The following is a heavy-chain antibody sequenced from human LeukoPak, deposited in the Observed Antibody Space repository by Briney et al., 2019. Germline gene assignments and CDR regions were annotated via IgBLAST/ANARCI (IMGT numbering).Heavy chain of an antibody. V-gene: IGHV4-39*01. CDR1: GGSISSSSYY. J-gene: IGHJ5*02. D-gene: IGHD6-19*01. Sequence: SETLSLTCTVSGGSISSSSYYWGWIRQPPGKGLEWIGSIYYSGSTYYNPSLKSRVTISVDTSKNQFSLKLSSVTAADTAVYYCARLGAGYSSGWYGFLSNWFDPWGQGTLVTVSS. CDR3: ARLGAGYSSGWYGFLSNWFDP. CDR2: IYYSGST.